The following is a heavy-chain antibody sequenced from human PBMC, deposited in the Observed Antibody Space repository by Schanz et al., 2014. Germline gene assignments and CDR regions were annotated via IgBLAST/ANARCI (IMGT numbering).Heavy chain of an antibody. V-gene: IGHV4-59*08. J-gene: IGHJ6*02. CDR2: IYGGGST. Sequence: QVQLQESGPGLVRPSETLSLTCTVSGVSISSFYWSWIRQSPGQGLEYFGYIYGGGSTSYNPSFKSRVTMTFATSRNAFSLKLSSVTAADTAVYYCTRMSLRRGDYGGLDVSGQGTTVTVSS. CDR3: TRMSLRRGDYGGLDV. D-gene: IGHD3-10*01. CDR1: GVSISSFY.